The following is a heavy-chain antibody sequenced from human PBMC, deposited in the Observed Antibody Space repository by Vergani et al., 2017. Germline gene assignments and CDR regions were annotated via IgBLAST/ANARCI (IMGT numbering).Heavy chain of an antibody. D-gene: IGHD5-24*01. CDR3: ARGPGEDGYTAGVDY. CDR2: INHSGST. V-gene: IGHV4-39*07. Sequence: QVQLQESGPGLVKPSETLSLTCTVSGGSISSSSYYWGWIRQPPGKGLEWIGEINHSGSTNYNPSLKSRVTISVDTSKNQFSLKLSSVTAADTAVYYCARGPGEDGYTAGVDYWGQGTLVTVSS. CDR1: GGSISSSSYY. J-gene: IGHJ4*02.